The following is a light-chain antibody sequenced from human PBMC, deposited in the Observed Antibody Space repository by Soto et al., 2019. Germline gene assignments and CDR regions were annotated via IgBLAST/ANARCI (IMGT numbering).Light chain of an antibody. CDR2: LNSDGSH. Sequence: QLVLTQSPSASASLGASVKLTCTLSSGYSSYAIAWHQQQPEKGPRYLMKLNSDGSHFKGDGIPDRFSGSSSGAERYLTISSLQSDDEADYYCQTWGTGIVVFGGGTKLTVL. CDR1: SGYSSYA. CDR3: QTWGTGIVV. V-gene: IGLV4-69*01. J-gene: IGLJ2*01.